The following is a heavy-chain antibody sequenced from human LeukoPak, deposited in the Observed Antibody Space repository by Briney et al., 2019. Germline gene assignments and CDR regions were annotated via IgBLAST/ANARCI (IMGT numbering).Heavy chain of an antibody. J-gene: IGHJ3*02. Sequence: PGGSLRLSCAASGFTVSSNYMSWVRQAPGKGLEWVSVIYSGGSTYYADSVKGRFTISRDNSKNTLYLQMNSLRAEDTAVYYCAIEDTYYDILTGYLSGGAFDIWGQGTMVTVSS. CDR1: GFTVSSNY. CDR3: AIEDTYYDILTGYLSGGAFDI. D-gene: IGHD3-9*01. CDR2: IYSGGST. V-gene: IGHV3-53*01.